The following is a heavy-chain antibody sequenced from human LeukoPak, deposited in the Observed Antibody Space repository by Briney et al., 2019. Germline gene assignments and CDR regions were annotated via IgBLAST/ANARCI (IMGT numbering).Heavy chain of an antibody. CDR1: GFTFSSYA. CDR3: AKEGVVRGVKALGY. CDR2: ISGSGGST. Sequence: GGSLRLSCAASGFTFSSYAMRWVRQAPGKGLEWVSVISGSGGSTYYADSVKGRFTISRDNSKNTLYLQMNSLRAEDTAVYYGAKEGVVRGVKALGYWGQGTLVTVSS. D-gene: IGHD3-10*01. V-gene: IGHV3-23*01. J-gene: IGHJ4*02.